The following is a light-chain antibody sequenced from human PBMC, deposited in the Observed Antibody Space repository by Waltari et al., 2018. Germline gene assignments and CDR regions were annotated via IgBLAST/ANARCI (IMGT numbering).Light chain of an antibody. J-gene: IGKJ1*01. Sequence: ETVLTQSPATLSLSPGDRATPSCRASQSVSSYLAWYQQKPGQAPRLLIYDASNRATGVPARFSGSGSGTDFTLTISGLEPEDFAVYYCQQRTNWPPTFGQGTKVEIK. V-gene: IGKV3-11*01. CDR3: QQRTNWPPT. CDR1: QSVSSY. CDR2: DAS.